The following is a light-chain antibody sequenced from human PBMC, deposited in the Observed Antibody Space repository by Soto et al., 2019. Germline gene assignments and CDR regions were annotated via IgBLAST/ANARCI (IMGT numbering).Light chain of an antibody. CDR2: TAS. CDR3: QQYDGSPRT. CDR1: QGISSY. Sequence: IQLTQSPSSLSASVGDRVTITCRASQGISSYLAWYQQKPGKAPKLLIHTASTLQSGVPSRFSGSGSGTDFILTISSLQPEDFAVYYCQQYDGSPRTFDQGTKVEIK. J-gene: IGKJ1*01. V-gene: IGKV1-9*01.